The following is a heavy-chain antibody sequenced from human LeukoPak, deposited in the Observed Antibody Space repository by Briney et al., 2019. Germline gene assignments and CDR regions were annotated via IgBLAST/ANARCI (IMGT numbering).Heavy chain of an antibody. CDR3: ARDLVEYSGGYYHWFDP. V-gene: IGHV1-2*02. CDR2: INPNSGGT. J-gene: IGHJ5*02. CDR1: GYTFTGYY. D-gene: IGHD1-26*01. Sequence: ASVKVSCKASGYTFTGYYMHWVRQAPGQGLEWMGWINPNSGGTNYAQKFQGRVTMTRDTSISTAYMELSRLRSDDTAVYYCARDLVEYSGGYYHWFDPWGQGTLVTVSS.